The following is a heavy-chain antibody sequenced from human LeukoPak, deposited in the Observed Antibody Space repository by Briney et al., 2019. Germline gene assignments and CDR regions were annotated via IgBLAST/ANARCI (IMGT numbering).Heavy chain of an antibody. J-gene: IGHJ1*01. V-gene: IGHV3-74*01. CDR1: GFTFSSYW. Sequence: GGSLRLSRAASGFTFSSYWMHWVGQAPGKGRVGVSRIKTDGSSTSYADSVKGRFTISRDNAKNTLFLQMNSLRAEDTAVYYCTRDIGNYYDSSGFQDWGQGTLITVSS. CDR2: IKTDGSST. CDR3: TRDIGNYYDSSGFQD. D-gene: IGHD3-22*01.